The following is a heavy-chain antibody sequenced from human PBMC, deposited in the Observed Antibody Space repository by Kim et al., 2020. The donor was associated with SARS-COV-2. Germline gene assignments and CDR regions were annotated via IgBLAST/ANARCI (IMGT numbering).Heavy chain of an antibody. V-gene: IGHV3-7*03. CDR2: IKQDGSEK. D-gene: IGHD3-9*01. J-gene: IGHJ3*02. CDR1: GFTFSSYW. Sequence: GGSLRLSCAASGFTFSSYWMSWVRQAPGKGLEWVANIKQDGSEKYYVDSVKGRFTISRDNAKNSLYLQMNSLRAEDTAVYYCARRLGLPRLFLTGRKWVDAFDIWGQGTMVTVSS. CDR3: ARRLGLPRLFLTGRKWVDAFDI.